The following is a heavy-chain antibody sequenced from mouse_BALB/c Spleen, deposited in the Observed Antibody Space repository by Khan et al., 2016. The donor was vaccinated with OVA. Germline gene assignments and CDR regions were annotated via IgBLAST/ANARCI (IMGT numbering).Heavy chain of an antibody. Sequence: VQLQESGPGLAAPSQTLSITCTISGFSLTTYGVHWVRQPPGKGLEWLVVIWSDGTTNYNSALQSRLTITKDNSQRQVFLIMNSLVTDDTAIYASARQPYCHQNILDYGGQGTAVTVSS. CDR1: GFSLTTYG. CDR2: IWSDGTT. J-gene: IGHJ4*01. V-gene: IGHV2-6-1*01. CDR3: ARQPYCHQNILDY.